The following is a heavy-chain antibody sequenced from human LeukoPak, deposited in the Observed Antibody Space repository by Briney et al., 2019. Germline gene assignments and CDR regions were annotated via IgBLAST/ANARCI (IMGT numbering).Heavy chain of an antibody. Sequence: PGGSLRLSCAASGFTFSNYGMNWVRQAPGKGLEWVSGISGSGDTTYYADSVKGRFTISRDNSKNTLYLQMNSLRAEDTAVYYCAKYDVLTGRRFDYWGQGTLVTVSS. CDR2: ISGSGDTT. D-gene: IGHD3/OR15-3a*01. V-gene: IGHV3-23*01. CDR1: GFTFSNYG. J-gene: IGHJ4*02. CDR3: AKYDVLTGRRFDY.